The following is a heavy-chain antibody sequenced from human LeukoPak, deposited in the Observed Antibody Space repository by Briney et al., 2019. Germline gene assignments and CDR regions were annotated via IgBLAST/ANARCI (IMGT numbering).Heavy chain of an antibody. J-gene: IGHJ4*02. V-gene: IGHV3-7*01. D-gene: IGHD1-26*01. CDR1: GFTFSNYW. CDR2: IKEDGSEK. Sequence: GGSLRLSCAASGFTFSNYWMTWVRQAPGKGLEWVANIKEDGSEKFYVDSVKGRFSISRDNAKNSLYLQMNNLRADDTALYFCASNWGSYPDCWGQEALVTVSS. CDR3: ASNWGSYPDC.